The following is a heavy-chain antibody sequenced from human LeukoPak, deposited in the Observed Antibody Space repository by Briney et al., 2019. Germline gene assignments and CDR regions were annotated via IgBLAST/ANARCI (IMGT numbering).Heavy chain of an antibody. J-gene: IGHJ4*02. Sequence: GRSLRLSCAASGFTFDHYAMHWVRQAPGKGLEWVSSISWNSATIGYADSVRGRFTISRDNAKNSLYLQMSSLRAEDLAFYYCAKDVWPYTYYYDTHPLGGGFDSWGQGTLVTVSS. CDR3: AKDVWPYTYYYDTHPLGGGFDS. D-gene: IGHD3-22*01. CDR1: GFTFDHYA. CDR2: ISWNSATI. V-gene: IGHV3-9*03.